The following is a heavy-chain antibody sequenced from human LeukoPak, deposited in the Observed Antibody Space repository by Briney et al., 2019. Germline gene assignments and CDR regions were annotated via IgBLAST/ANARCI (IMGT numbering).Heavy chain of an antibody. CDR3: ARDSNYYDSSAYYDTFDI. CDR2: ISSSGSTI. V-gene: IGHV3-48*03. CDR1: GFTFSSYE. J-gene: IGHJ3*02. Sequence: TGGSLRLSCAASGFTFSSYEMNWVRQAPGKGLEWVSYISSSGSTIYYADSVKGRFTISRDNAKNSLYLQMSSLRAEDTAMYYCARDSNYYDSSAYYDTFDIWGQGTMVTVSS. D-gene: IGHD3-22*01.